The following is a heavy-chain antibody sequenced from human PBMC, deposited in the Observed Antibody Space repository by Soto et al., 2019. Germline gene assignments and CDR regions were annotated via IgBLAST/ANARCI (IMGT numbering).Heavy chain of an antibody. V-gene: IGHV3-21*01. CDR3: ARGLSSGWFDY. D-gene: IGHD6-19*01. CDR1: GFTFSNYS. Sequence: EVQLVESGGGLVRPGGSLGVSCAASGFTFSNYSMNWVRQPPGKGLEWVSSISSTSKYIYYADSVKGRFTISRDNAKKSLYLQMNSLRAEDTAVYYCARGLSSGWFDYWGQGTLVTVSA. J-gene: IGHJ5*01. CDR2: ISSTSKYI.